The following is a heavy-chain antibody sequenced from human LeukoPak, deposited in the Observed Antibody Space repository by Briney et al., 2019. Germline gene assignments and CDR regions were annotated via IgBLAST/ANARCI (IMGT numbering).Heavy chain of an antibody. J-gene: IGHJ4*02. Sequence: PGGSLRLSCAASGFTFSRYWMHWVRQAPGKGLVWVSRINSDGSSTSYADSVKGRFTISRDNAKNTLYLQMNSLRAEHTAVYYCASLEDYYDSSGDYWGQGTLVTVSS. CDR2: INSDGSST. CDR3: ASLEDYYDSSGDY. V-gene: IGHV3-74*01. D-gene: IGHD3-22*01. CDR1: GFTFSRYW.